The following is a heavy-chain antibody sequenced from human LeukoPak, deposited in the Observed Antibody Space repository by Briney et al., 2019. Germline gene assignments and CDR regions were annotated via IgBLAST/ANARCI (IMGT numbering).Heavy chain of an antibody. CDR1: GYIFSNYW. V-gene: IGHV5-51*01. CDR3: TRREYNDYWTAFPF. D-gene: IGHD2/OR15-2a*01. CDR2: IYPHDSNV. J-gene: IGHJ4*02. Sequence: ESLKISCKTSGYIFSNYWIAWVRQTPGKGLEWMGIIYPHDSNVKYSPSFQGHVTISVDKSVSTAYLQWNTLKASDTATYFCTRREYNDYWTAFPFWGQGTEVAVSS.